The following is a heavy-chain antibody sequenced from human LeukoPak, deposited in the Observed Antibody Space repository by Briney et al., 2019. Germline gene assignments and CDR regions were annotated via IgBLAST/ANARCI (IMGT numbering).Heavy chain of an antibody. Sequence: PGVSLSLSGSASAFTFSNYGMIWVRQAPGMELKWVSSITSRSSYKSYEDSMKVRFTISRANAKNSLYLQMNSLRAEDTAVYYCARVMEDCTNGVCQIYYYYGMDVWGQGTTVTVSS. D-gene: IGHD2-8*01. V-gene: IGHV3-21*01. CDR1: AFTFSNYG. CDR3: ARVMEDCTNGVCQIYYYYGMDV. J-gene: IGHJ6*02. CDR2: ITSRSSYK.